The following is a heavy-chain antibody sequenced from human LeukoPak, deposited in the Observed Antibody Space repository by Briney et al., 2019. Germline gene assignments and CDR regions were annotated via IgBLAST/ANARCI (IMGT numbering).Heavy chain of an antibody. J-gene: IGHJ4*02. D-gene: IGHD3-10*01. V-gene: IGHV4-61*02. CDR3: ARANVVLLWFGESYYFDY. Sequence: SQTLSPTCTVSGGSISSGSYYWSWIRQPAGKGLEWIGRIYTSGSTNYNPSLKSRVTISVDTSKNQFSLKLSSVTAADTAVYYCARANVVLLWFGESYYFDYWGQGTLVTVSS. CDR2: IYTSGST. CDR1: GGSISSGSYY.